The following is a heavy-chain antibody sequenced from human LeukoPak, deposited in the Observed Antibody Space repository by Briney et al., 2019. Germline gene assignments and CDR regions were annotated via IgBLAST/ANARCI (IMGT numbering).Heavy chain of an antibody. V-gene: IGHV3-23*01. CDR3: AKLGGQEVYNYYVSV. D-gene: IGHD3-16*01. J-gene: IGHJ6*03. Sequence: GGSLRLSCEASGFTFSSYDMSWVRQAPGKGPEWVSGIIDSGDITYYANSVKGRFTISRDNSKNTLYLQMNSLRAEDTAVYYCAKLGGQEVYNYYVSVWGKGTTVAVSS. CDR1: GFTFSSYD. CDR2: IIDSGDIT.